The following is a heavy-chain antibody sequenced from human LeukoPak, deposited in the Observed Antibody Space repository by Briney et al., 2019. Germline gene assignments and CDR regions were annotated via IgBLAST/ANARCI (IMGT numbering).Heavy chain of an antibody. D-gene: IGHD1-7*01. CDR3: VRGNYGSASDM. V-gene: IGHV5-51*01. CDR1: GYSFPTYW. CDR2: IYPDDSDT. Sequence: GVSLQISCKASGYSFPTYWIGWVRQMPGKGLEWMGIIYPDDSDTRYSPSFQGQVTISADKSISTAYVQWSSLEASDTAMYYYVRGNYGSASDMWGQGTMVTVSS. J-gene: IGHJ3*02.